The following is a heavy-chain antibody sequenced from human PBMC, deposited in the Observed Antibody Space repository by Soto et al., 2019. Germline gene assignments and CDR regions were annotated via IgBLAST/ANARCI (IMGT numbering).Heavy chain of an antibody. Sequence: GGSLSLSCAASGFTFSSYSMNWVRQAPGKGLEWVSSISSSSSYIYYADSVKGRFTISRDNAKNSLYLQMNSLRAEDTAVYYCARVLRYCSSTSCPNYYYYYMDVWGKGTTVTVSS. D-gene: IGHD2-2*01. V-gene: IGHV3-21*01. CDR3: ARVLRYCSSTSCPNYYYYYMDV. CDR2: ISSSSSYI. J-gene: IGHJ6*03. CDR1: GFTFSSYS.